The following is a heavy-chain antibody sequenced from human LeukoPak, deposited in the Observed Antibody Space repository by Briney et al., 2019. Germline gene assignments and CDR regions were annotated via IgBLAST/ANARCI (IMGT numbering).Heavy chain of an antibody. CDR2: INHSGST. Sequence: SETLSLTCTVSGGSISSYYWSWIRQPPGKGLEWIGEINHSGSTNYNPSLKSRVTISVDTSKNQFSLKLSSVTAADTAVYYCARDGGNYHGSGSYYPYFDYWGQGTLVTVSS. CDR3: ARDGGNYHGSGSYYPYFDY. CDR1: GGSISSYY. D-gene: IGHD3-10*01. J-gene: IGHJ4*02. V-gene: IGHV4-34*01.